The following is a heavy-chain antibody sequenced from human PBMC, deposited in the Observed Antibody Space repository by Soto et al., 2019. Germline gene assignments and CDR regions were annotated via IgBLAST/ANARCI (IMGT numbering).Heavy chain of an antibody. CDR3: ARLDYIWGSYPYYMDV. J-gene: IGHJ6*03. D-gene: IGHD3-16*02. Sequence: SETLSLTCTVSGGSISSYYWSWIRQPPGKGLEWIGYIYYSGSTNYNPSLKSRVTISVDTSKNQFSLKLSSVTAADTAVYYCARLDYIWGSYPYYMDVWGKGTTVTVSS. V-gene: IGHV4-59*08. CDR2: IYYSGST. CDR1: GGSISSYY.